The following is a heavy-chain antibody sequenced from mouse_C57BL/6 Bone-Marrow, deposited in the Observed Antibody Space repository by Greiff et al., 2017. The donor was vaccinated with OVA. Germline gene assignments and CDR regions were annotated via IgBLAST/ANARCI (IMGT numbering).Heavy chain of an antibody. CDR3: ARYLYYPPYDYDGYYFDY. CDR1: GYTFTSYW. J-gene: IGHJ2*01. D-gene: IGHD2-4*01. V-gene: IGHV1-72*01. CDR2: IDPNRGGT. Sequence: QVQLQQSGAELVKPGASVKLSCKASGYTFTSYWMHWVKQRPGRGLEWIGRIDPNRGGTKYNEKFKSKATLTVDKPSSTAYMQLSSLTSEDSAVYYCARYLYYPPYDYDGYYFDYWGQGTTLTVSS.